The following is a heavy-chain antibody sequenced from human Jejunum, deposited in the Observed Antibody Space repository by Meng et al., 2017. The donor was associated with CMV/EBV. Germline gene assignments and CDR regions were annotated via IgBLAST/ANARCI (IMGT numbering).Heavy chain of an antibody. Sequence: SGYRLPSYRLGWLRQLPGKGLEWMAMINPDDSATNYSPSFQGKVTISGDKSISTAYLQWSGLKASDTAMYYCAREYALTNYFDSWGQGTLVTVSS. D-gene: IGHD2-2*01. V-gene: IGHV5-51*01. CDR2: INPDDSAT. J-gene: IGHJ5*01. CDR1: GYRLPSYR. CDR3: AREYALTNYFDS.